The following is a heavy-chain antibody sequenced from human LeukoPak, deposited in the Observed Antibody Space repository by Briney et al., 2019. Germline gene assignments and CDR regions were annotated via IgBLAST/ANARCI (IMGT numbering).Heavy chain of an antibody. V-gene: IGHV1-46*01. D-gene: IGHD1-26*01. Sequence: ASVKVSCKASGYSFSNYHVHWVRQAPGQGLEWVGIMAPRDDGATYAQKFQGRVTMTRDTSTSTLYMDLSSLRPEDMAVYYCAREVRTGIGATDYWGQGTLVTVSS. CDR3: AREVRTGIGATDY. J-gene: IGHJ4*02. CDR1: GYSFSNYH. CDR2: MAPRDDGA.